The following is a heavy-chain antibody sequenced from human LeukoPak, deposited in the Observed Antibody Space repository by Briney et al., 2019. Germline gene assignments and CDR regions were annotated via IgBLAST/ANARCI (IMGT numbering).Heavy chain of an antibody. CDR1: GFTFNSYW. V-gene: IGHV3-7*01. D-gene: IGHD5-18*01. CDR3: ARDGGYTYCRPDV. Sequence: GGSLRLSCAASGFTFNSYWMSWVRQAPGKGLEWVAHIKQDGSEKYYVDSVKGRFTISRDNAKNSLYLQMNSLRAEDTAVYYCARDGGYTYCRPDVWGQGTLVTVSS. CDR2: IKQDGSEK. J-gene: IGHJ4*02.